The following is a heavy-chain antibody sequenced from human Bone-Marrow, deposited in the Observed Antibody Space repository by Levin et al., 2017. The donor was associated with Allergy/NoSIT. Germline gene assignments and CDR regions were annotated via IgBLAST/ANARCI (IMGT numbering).Heavy chain of an antibody. CDR2: IKSKTDGGTT. J-gene: IGHJ3*02. V-gene: IGHV3-15*01. CDR1: GFTFSNAW. CDR3: TTDLPSITMIAVDAFDS. D-gene: IGHD3-22*01. Sequence: GGSLRLSCAASGFTFSNAWMSWVRQAPGKGLEWVGRIKSKTDGGTTDYAAPVKGRFTISRDDSKNTLYLQMNSLKTEDTAVYYCTTDLPSITMIAVDAFDSWGQGTMVTVSS.